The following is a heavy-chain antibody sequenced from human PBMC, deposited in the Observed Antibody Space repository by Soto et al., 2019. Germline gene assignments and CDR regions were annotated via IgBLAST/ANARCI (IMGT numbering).Heavy chain of an antibody. CDR3: ARDPSSDYYYYMDV. Sequence: GGSLRLSCAASGFTFSSYGMHWVRQAPGKGLEWVAVIWYDGSNKYYADSVKGRFTISRDNSKNTLYLQMNSLRAEDTAVYYCARDPSSDYYYYMDVWGKGTTVTVS. V-gene: IGHV3-33*01. J-gene: IGHJ6*03. CDR2: IWYDGSNK. D-gene: IGHD3-10*01. CDR1: GFTFSSYG.